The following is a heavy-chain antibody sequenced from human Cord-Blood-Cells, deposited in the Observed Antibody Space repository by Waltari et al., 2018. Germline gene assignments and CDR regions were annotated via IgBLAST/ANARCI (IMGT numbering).Heavy chain of an antibody. Sequence: QVQLQQWGAGLLKPSETLSLTCAVYGGYFSGYYWSWIRQPPGKGLEWIGEINHSGSTNYNPSLKSLVTISVDTSKNQFSLKLSSVTAADTAVYYCARGHGELLSSTSCFDYWGQGTLVTVSS. CDR2: INHSGST. J-gene: IGHJ4*02. CDR1: GGYFSGYY. V-gene: IGHV4-34*01. D-gene: IGHD2-2*01. CDR3: ARGHGELLSSTSCFDY.